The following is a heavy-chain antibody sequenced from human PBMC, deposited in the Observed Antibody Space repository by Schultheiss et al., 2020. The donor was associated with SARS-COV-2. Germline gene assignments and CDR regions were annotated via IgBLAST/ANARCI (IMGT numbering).Heavy chain of an antibody. CDR2: INHSGST. CDR3: ARVGARGGIDY. D-gene: IGHD1-26*01. J-gene: IGHJ4*02. CDR1: GYSISSGYS. Sequence: SETLSLTCAVSGYSISSGYSWGWIRQPPGKGLEWIGEINHSGSTNYNPSLKSRVTISVDTSKNQFSLKLSSVTAADTAVYYCARVGARGGIDYWGQGTLVTVSS. V-gene: IGHV4-38-2*01.